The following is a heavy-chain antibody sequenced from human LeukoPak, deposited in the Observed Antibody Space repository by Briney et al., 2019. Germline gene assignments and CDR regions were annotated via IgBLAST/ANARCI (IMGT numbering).Heavy chain of an antibody. J-gene: IGHJ4*02. CDR3: ALLSGGTFDY. D-gene: IGHD2/OR15-2a*01. V-gene: IGHV3-53*01. CDR1: GFVVTANY. Sequence: GGSLRLSCAGSGFVVTANYLAWARQAPGRGLEWVSTISIDDDTYYGDSVKGRSAISRDGSTNTLTLHLDSVRVEDMGVYYCALLSGGTFDYWGQGTQVTVAS. CDR2: ISIDDDT.